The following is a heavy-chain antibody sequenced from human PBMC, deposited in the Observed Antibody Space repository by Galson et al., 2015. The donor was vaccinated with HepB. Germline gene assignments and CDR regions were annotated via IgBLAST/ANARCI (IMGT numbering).Heavy chain of an antibody. D-gene: IGHD6-13*01. V-gene: IGHV3-21*01. CDR2: ITSSSSYI. CDR1: GFTFSSYS. CDR3: ATAGGSNSWYDY. Sequence: SLRLSCAASGFTFSSYSMNWVRQAPGKGLEWVSSITSSSSYIYYADSVKGRFTISRDNSKNSLYLQMNSLRAEDTAMYYCATAGGSNSWYDYWGQGTLVTVSS. J-gene: IGHJ4*02.